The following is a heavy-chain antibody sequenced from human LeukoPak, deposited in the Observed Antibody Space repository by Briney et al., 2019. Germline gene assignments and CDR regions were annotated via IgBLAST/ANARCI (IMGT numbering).Heavy chain of an antibody. CDR3: ARDLPKTGYVGAFDI. CDR2: ISTNRGGT. V-gene: IGHV1-2*02. D-gene: IGHD5-12*01. J-gene: IGHJ3*02. CDR1: GYTFTDYY. Sequence: ASVKVSCKASGYTFTDYYMHWVRQAPGQGPGWMGWISTNRGGTNYAQKFKGRVTMTRDTSISTAYMELNSLTSDDTAVYYCARDLPKTGYVGAFDIWGQGTMVTVSS.